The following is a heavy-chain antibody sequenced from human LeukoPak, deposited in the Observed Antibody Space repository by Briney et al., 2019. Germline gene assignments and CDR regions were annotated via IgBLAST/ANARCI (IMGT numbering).Heavy chain of an antibody. D-gene: IGHD2-2*01. CDR1: GYTFTSYG. J-gene: IGHJ4*02. V-gene: IGHV1-18*01. CDR2: ISAYNGNT. CDR3: ARVSRLRRHIVVVPAAMQDSDYDSSGQPLAY. Sequence: ASVKVSCKASGYTFTSYGISWVRQAPGQGLEWMGWISAYNGNTNYAQKFQGRVTMTRNTSISTAYMELSSLRSEDTAVYYCARVSRLRRHIVVVPAAMQDSDYDSSGQPLAYWGQGTLVTVSS.